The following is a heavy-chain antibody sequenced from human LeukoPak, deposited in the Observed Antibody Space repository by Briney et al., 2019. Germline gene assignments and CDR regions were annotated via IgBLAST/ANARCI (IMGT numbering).Heavy chain of an antibody. CDR2: IKQDGSEK. V-gene: IGHV3-7*01. D-gene: IGHD3-9*01. CDR3: ARTLRSYDILTGYPYYFDY. CDR1: GFTFSSYS. Sequence: GGSLRLSCAASGFTFSSYSMNWVRQAPGKGLEWVANIKQDGSEKYYVDSVKGRFTISRDNAKNSLYLQMNSLRAEDTAVYYCARTLRSYDILTGYPYYFDYWGQGTLVTVSS. J-gene: IGHJ4*02.